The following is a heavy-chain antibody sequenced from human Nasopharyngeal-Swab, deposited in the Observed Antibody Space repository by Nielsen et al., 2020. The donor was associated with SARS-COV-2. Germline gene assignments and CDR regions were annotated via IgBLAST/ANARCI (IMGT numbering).Heavy chain of an antibody. J-gene: IGHJ4*02. CDR1: GGSISSGGYS. CDR3: ARCIAAAGPAPDY. D-gene: IGHD6-13*01. CDR2: INHSGST. Sequence: LRLSCAVSGGSISSGGYSWSWIRQPPGKGLEWIGEINHSGSTNYNPSLKSRVTISVDTSKNQFSLKLSSVTAADTAVYYCARCIAAAGPAPDYWGQGTLVTVSS. V-gene: IGHV4-30-2*01.